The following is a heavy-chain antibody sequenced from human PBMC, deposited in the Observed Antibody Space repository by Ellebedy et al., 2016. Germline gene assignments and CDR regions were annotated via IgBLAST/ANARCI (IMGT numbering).Heavy chain of an antibody. CDR3: ARPYRMGVALEPFDI. Sequence: GESLKISCTGSGYRFTNYWIAWVRQKPGKGLEWMGIINPDDSHTRYSPSFQGQVIISVDKSTSTAYLQWTNLKASDTAMYHCARPYRMGVALEPFDIWGQGTKVIVSS. J-gene: IGHJ3*02. V-gene: IGHV5-51*01. CDR1: GYRFTNYW. CDR2: INPDDSHT. D-gene: IGHD3-16*01.